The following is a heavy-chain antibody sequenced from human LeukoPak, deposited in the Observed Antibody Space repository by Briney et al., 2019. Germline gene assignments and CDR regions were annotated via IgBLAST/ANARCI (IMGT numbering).Heavy chain of an antibody. D-gene: IGHD2-2*01. J-gene: IGHJ6*03. V-gene: IGHV3-48*03. Sequence: GGSLRLSCAASGFTFSSYEMNWVRQAPGKGLEWVSYISSSGSTIYYADSVKGRFTISRDNAKSSLYLQMNSLRAEDTAVYYCARDGVVVVPAAMPSPTRSPFDYYYYTAVWGKGTTVTVAS. CDR2: ISSSGSTI. CDR1: GFTFSSYE. CDR3: ARDGVVVVPAAMPSPTRSPFDYYYYTAV.